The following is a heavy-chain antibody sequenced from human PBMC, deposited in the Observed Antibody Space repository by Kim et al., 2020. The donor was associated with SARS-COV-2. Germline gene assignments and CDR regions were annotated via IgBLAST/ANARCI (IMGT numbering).Heavy chain of an antibody. D-gene: IGHD3-10*01. Sequence: ASVKVSCKASGYTFTSYAMHWVRQAPGQRLEWMGWINAGNGNTKYSQKFQGRVTITRDTSASTAYMELSSLRSEDTAVYYCARDQEVSGSYYLIYYYYGMDVWGQGTTVTVSS. CDR3: ARDQEVSGSYYLIYYYYGMDV. CDR1: GYTFTSYA. V-gene: IGHV1-3*01. J-gene: IGHJ6*02. CDR2: INAGNGNT.